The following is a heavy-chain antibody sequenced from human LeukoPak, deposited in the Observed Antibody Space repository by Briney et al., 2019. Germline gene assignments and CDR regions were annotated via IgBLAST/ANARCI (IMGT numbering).Heavy chain of an antibody. Sequence: PGGSLRLSCAASGFTFSNAWMSWVRQAPGKGLEWVGRIKSKTDGGTTDYAAPVKGRFTISRDDSKNTLYPQMNSLKTEDTAVYYCTTVAETYYYGSGSYPFDYWGQGTLVTVSS. CDR3: TTVAETYYYGSGSYPFDY. J-gene: IGHJ4*02. CDR2: IKSKTDGGTT. V-gene: IGHV3-15*01. D-gene: IGHD3-10*01. CDR1: GFTFSNAW.